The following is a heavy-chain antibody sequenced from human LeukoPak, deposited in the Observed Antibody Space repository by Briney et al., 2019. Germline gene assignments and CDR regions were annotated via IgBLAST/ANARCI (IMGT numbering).Heavy chain of an antibody. V-gene: IGHV4-31*03. D-gene: IGHD6-13*01. Sequence: SETLSLTCTVSGGSITSGGYFWSWIRQHPGKGLEWIGYISYSGNTYYNPSLKSRLTISVDTSKNQFSLKLSSVTAADTAVYYCATLIAAAGNYFDYWGQGTLVTVSS. CDR1: GGSITSGGYF. CDR2: ISYSGNT. J-gene: IGHJ4*02. CDR3: ATLIAAAGNYFDY.